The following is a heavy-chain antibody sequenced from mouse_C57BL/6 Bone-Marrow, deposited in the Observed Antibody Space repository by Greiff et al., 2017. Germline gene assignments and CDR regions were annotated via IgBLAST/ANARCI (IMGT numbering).Heavy chain of an antibody. V-gene: IGHV1-63*01. D-gene: IGHD4-1*01. J-gene: IGHJ4*01. CDR1: GYTFTNYW. CDR3: ARSRWDAMDY. CDR2: IYPGGGYT. Sequence: VMLVESGAELVRPGTSVKMSCKASGYTFTNYWIGWAKQRPGHGLEWIGDIYPGGGYTNYNEKFKGKATLTADKSSSTAYMQFSSLTSEDSAIYYCARSRWDAMDYWGQGTSVTVSS.